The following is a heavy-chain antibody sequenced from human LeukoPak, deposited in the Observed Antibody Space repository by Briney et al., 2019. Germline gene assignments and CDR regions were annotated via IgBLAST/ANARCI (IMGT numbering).Heavy chain of an antibody. CDR3: AKDGAQYSSGPECDP. CDR2: ISHDGMNA. D-gene: IGHD6-19*01. Sequence: AGSLRLSCAASGLHFSGTAMSWFRQAPEKGLEWVSAISHDGMNAYYADSVKGRFTISRDNSKKTVSLEMSSLTAADTGVYYCAKDGAQYSSGPECDPRGQGALVTVSP. V-gene: IGHV3-23*01. CDR1: GLHFSGTA. J-gene: IGHJ5*02.